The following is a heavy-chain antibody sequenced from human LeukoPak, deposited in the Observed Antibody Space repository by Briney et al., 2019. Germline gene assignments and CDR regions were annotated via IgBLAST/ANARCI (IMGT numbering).Heavy chain of an antibody. CDR3: ARDPTRGWPYYYYGMDV. CDR1: GFTFSSYS. D-gene: IGHD6-19*01. V-gene: IGHV3-48*02. Sequence: GGSLRLSCAASGFTFSSYSMNWVRQAPGKGLEWVSYISSSSSTIYYADSVKGRFTISRDNAKNSLYLQMNSLRDEDTAVYYCARDPTRGWPYYYYGMDVWGQGTTVTVSS. J-gene: IGHJ6*02. CDR2: ISSSSSTI.